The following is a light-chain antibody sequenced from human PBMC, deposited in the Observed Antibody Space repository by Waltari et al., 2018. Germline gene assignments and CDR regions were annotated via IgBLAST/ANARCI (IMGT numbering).Light chain of an antibody. CDR2: ATS. Sequence: QAVVTQEPSLTVSPGGTVTLTCGSSTGAVTSGHYPYWFQQKPGQVPRPLIYATSNKHSWTPARFSGSLLGGKAALTLSGAQPEDEADYYCLLWYSGARWVFGGGTKLSVL. V-gene: IGLV7-46*01. CDR1: TGAVTSGHY. CDR3: LLWYSGARWV. J-gene: IGLJ3*02.